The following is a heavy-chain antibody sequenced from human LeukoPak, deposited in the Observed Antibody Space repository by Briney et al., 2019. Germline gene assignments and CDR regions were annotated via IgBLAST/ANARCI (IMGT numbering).Heavy chain of an antibody. CDR1: GFTFSSYS. Sequence: GSLRLSCAASGFTFSSYSMNWIRQPPGKGLEWIGEINHSGSTNYNPSLKSRVTISVDTSKNQFSLKLSSVTAADTAVYYCASRDAATSDYWGQGTLVTVSS. D-gene: IGHD5-12*01. J-gene: IGHJ4*02. CDR2: INHSGST. CDR3: ASRDAATSDY. V-gene: IGHV4-34*01.